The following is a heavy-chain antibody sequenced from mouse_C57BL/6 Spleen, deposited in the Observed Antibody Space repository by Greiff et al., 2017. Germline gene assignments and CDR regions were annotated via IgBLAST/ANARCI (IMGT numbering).Heavy chain of an antibody. J-gene: IGHJ3*01. Sequence: QVQLQQPGAELVKPGASVKLSCKASGYTFTSYWMHWVKQRPGQGLEWIGMIHPNSGSTNYNEKFKSKATLTVDKSSSTSYMQLSSLTSEDSAVYYSARFFDDYDVAYWGQGTLVTVSA. V-gene: IGHV1-64*01. CDR1: GYTFTSYW. D-gene: IGHD2-4*01. CDR3: ARFFDDYDVAY. CDR2: IHPNSGST.